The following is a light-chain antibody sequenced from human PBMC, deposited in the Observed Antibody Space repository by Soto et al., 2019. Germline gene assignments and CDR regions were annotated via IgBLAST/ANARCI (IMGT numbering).Light chain of an antibody. CDR1: SSDVGGYNY. CDR3: SAYAGSSTWV. CDR2: EVY. V-gene: IGLV2-8*01. J-gene: IGLJ2*01. Sequence: QSVPTQPPSASGSPGQSVTFSCTGTSSDVGGYNYVSWYQQYPGKAPKLMIYEVYKRHSGVPDRFSGSKAGNTASLTVSGLPPEEEADYYCSAYAGSSTWVFGGGTQLTVL.